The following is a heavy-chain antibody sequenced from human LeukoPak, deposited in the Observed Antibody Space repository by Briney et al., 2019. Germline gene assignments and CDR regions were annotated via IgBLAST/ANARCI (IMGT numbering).Heavy chain of an antibody. V-gene: IGHV1-2*02. D-gene: IGHD3-3*01. CDR1: GYTFTSYD. CDR3: AREAYDFWSGYVRGLGY. Sequence: LVASVKVSCKASGYTFTSYDINWVRQAPGQGLEWMGWINPNSGGTNYAQKFQGRVTMTRDTSISTAYMELSRLRSDDTAVYYCAREAYDFWSGYVRGLGYWGQGTLVTVSS. CDR2: INPNSGGT. J-gene: IGHJ4*02.